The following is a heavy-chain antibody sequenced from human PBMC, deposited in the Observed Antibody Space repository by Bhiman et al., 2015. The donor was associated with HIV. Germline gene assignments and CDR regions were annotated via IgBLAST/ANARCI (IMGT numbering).Heavy chain of an antibody. CDR1: GFTFSSHS. Sequence: EVQLVESGGSVVRPGGSLRLSCAASGFTFSSHSMTWVRQAPGKGLEWVSSITSSSRYIQYADSVKGRFTISRDNAKNSLYLQMNSLRAEDTAVFYCARDRPYNWNWGGYFYGLDVWGQGTTVTVSS. J-gene: IGHJ6*02. CDR2: ITSSSRYI. D-gene: IGHD1-7*01. V-gene: IGHV3-21*03. CDR3: ARDRPYNWNWGGYFYGLDV.